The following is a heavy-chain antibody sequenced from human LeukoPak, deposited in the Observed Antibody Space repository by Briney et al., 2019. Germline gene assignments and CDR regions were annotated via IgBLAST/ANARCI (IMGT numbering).Heavy chain of an antibody. V-gene: IGHV3-23*01. CDR2: ISGSGTAT. CDR1: GFTFSSFA. Sequence: GGSLRLSCAASGFTSGFTFSSFAMSWVRQAPGKGLEWVSAISGSGTATHYAASVRGRFTISRDNSKNTLYLQMDSLRAEDTAIYYCAKDISSTSSTPFDPWGQGTLVTVSS. J-gene: IGHJ5*02. CDR3: AKDISSTSSTPFDP. D-gene: IGHD3-3*02.